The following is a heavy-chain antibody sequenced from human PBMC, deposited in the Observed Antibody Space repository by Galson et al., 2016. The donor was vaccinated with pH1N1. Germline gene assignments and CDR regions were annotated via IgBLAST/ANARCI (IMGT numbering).Heavy chain of an antibody. V-gene: IGHV3-7*03. D-gene: IGHD3-10*01. CDR1: RFTFTNCW. CDR2: IKQDGGEK. CDR3: ARSVGSGGAY. Sequence: SLRLSCAASRFTFTNCWMHWVRQAPGKGLEWVANIKQDGGEKYYVDSVKGRFTISRDNAKNSLYLQMNSLRAEDTAVYYCARSVGSGGAYWGQGTLVTVSS. J-gene: IGHJ4*02.